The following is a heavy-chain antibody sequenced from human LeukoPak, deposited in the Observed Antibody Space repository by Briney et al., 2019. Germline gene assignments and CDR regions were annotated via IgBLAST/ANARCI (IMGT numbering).Heavy chain of an antibody. CDR2: ISSSSSYI. Sequence: GGSLRLSCAASGFTFSSYSMNWVRQAPGKGLEWVSSISSSSSYIYYADSVKGRFTISRDNAKNSLYLQMNSLRAEDTAVYYCARDLHQGATVTLHWYFDLWGRGTLVTVSS. D-gene: IGHD4-17*01. CDR3: ARDLHQGATVTLHWYFDL. J-gene: IGHJ2*01. V-gene: IGHV3-21*01. CDR1: GFTFSSYS.